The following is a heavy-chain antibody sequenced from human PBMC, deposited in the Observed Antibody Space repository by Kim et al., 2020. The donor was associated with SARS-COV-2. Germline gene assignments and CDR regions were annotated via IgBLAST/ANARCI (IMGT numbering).Heavy chain of an antibody. CDR1: GGSISSGGYY. D-gene: IGHD6-19*01. CDR3: ARDFRQYSSGWSSPFDP. J-gene: IGHJ5*02. Sequence: SETLSLTCTVSGGSISSGGYYWSWIRQHPRKGLEWIGYIYYSGSTYYNPSLKSRVTISVDTSKNQFSLKLSSVTAADTAVYYCARDFRQYSSGWSSPFDPWGQGTLVTVSS. V-gene: IGHV4-31*03. CDR2: IYYSGST.